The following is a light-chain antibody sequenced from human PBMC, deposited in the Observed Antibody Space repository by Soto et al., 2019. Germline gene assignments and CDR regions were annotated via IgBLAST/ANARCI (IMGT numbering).Light chain of an antibody. CDR2: AAS. Sequence: DIQMTQSPSSLSASVGDRVTITCRASQSISSYLNWYQQKPGKAPKLLMYAASSLQSGVPSRFSGSGSGTDFTLTISSLQPEDFAIYYCQQSYSNPRTVGQGTKVEIK. CDR1: QSISSY. J-gene: IGKJ1*01. CDR3: QQSYSNPRT. V-gene: IGKV1-39*01.